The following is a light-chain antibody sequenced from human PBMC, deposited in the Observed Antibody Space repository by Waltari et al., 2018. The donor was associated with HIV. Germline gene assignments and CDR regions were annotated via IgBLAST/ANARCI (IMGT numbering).Light chain of an antibody. V-gene: IGLV4-69*01. CDR2: LNSDGSH. CDR3: QTWGMGIVV. Sequence: QIILTQSPSASASPGASVKLTCTLSSEHSNFAIAWLQQQPEKGPRYLMKLNSDGSHTKGDGIPERFSGSSSGAERYRSISSLHSDDEADYYCQTWGMGIVVFGGGTKLTVL. J-gene: IGLJ3*02. CDR1: SEHSNFA.